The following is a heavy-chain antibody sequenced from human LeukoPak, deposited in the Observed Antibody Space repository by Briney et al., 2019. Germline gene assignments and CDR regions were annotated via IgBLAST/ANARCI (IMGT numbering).Heavy chain of an antibody. D-gene: IGHD4-23*01. J-gene: IGHJ4*02. CDR3: ARGGGGGNPFDY. V-gene: IGHV3-53*01. CDR1: GFSVSNNY. CDR2: IYSDGNT. Sequence: GGSLRLSCAVSGFSVSNNYMSWVRQAPGKGLAWVSVIYSDGNTYYAESVKGRFTISRDNSKNTLYLQMNSLRAEDTAVYYRARGGGGGNPFDYWGQGTLVTVSS.